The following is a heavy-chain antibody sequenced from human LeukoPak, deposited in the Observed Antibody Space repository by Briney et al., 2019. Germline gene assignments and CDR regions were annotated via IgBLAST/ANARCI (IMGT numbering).Heavy chain of an antibody. CDR3: ARSDIRPGWFDP. D-gene: IGHD2-15*01. CDR2: INPYSGGT. CDR1: GYTFTGYY. J-gene: IGHJ5*02. V-gene: IGHV1-2*02. Sequence: ASVKVSCKASGYTFTGYYIHWVRQAPGQGLEWMGWINPYSGGTTYAQQFQGTVTMTRDMSISTAYMELSRLRSDDTAVYYCARSDIRPGWFDPWGQGTLVTVSS.